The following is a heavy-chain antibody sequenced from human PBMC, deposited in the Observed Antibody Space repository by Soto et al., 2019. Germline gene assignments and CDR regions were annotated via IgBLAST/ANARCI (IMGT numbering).Heavy chain of an antibody. CDR1: DGSISSGDYY. CDR3: ARTRYYDFWRIDY. V-gene: IGHV4-30-4*01. CDR2: IHKSGSA. D-gene: IGHD3-3*01. J-gene: IGHJ4*02. Sequence: QVQLQESGPGLVKPSQTLSLTCTVSDGSISSGDYYWSWIRQPPGKGLEWIGYIHKSGSAYYNPSLKGRPTISIDTSMYQFSLKLNSMTAADTAVYYCARTRYYDFWRIDYWGQGTLVTVSS.